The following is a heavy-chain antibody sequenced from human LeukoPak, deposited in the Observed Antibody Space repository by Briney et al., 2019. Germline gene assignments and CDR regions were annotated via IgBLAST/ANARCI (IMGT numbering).Heavy chain of an antibody. Sequence: PSQTLSLTCTVSGGSISSGDYYWRWIRQPPGKGLEWIGYIYYSGSTYYNPSLKSRVTISVDTSKNQFSLKLSSVTAADTGVYDCARGTTPPGYYYYYMDVWGKGTTVTVSS. D-gene: IGHD1-14*01. CDR3: ARGTTPPGYYYYYMDV. CDR2: IYYSGST. V-gene: IGHV4-30-4*08. J-gene: IGHJ6*03. CDR1: GGSISSGDYY.